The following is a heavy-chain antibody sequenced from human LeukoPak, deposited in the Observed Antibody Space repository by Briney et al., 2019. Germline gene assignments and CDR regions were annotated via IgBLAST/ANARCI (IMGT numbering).Heavy chain of an antibody. V-gene: IGHV3-23*01. J-gene: IGHJ4*02. D-gene: IGHD3-22*01. Sequence: GGSLRLFCVASGFIFSSYGMSWVRQAPGKGLEWVSAISGSGDSTFYADSVKGRFTISRDNSKNTLYLQMSSLRAEDRAVYYCAKYYYDGTGSNLFDYWGQGTLVTVSS. CDR3: AKYYYDGTGSNLFDY. CDR1: GFIFSSYG. CDR2: ISGSGDST.